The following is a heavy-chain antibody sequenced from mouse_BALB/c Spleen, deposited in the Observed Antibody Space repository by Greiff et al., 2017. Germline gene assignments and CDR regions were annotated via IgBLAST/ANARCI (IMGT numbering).Heavy chain of an antibody. CDR2: IDPANGNT. V-gene: IGHV14-3*02. CDR3: ASYGYAMDY. D-gene: IGHD1-1*01. CDR1: GFNIKDTY. J-gene: IGHJ4*01. Sequence: EVMLVESGAELVKPGASVKLSCTASGFNIKDTYMHWVKQRPEQGLEWIGRIDPANGNTKYDPKFQGKATITADTSSNTAYLQLSSLTSEDTAVYYCASYGYAMDYWGQGTSVTVSS.